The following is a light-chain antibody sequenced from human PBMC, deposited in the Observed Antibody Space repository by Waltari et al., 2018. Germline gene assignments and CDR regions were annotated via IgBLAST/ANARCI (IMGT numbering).Light chain of an antibody. J-gene: IGKJ2*01. Sequence: DIVMTQSPDSLAVSLGERATINCKSSQSVFYTSNIQHQTAWYQQKPGQPPKLLIYWASTRESGVPDRFSGSGSGTDFTLTISSLQAEDVAVYYCQQYYSTRTFGQGTKLEIK. CDR1: QSVFYTSNIQHQ. V-gene: IGKV4-1*01. CDR2: WAS. CDR3: QQYYSTRT.